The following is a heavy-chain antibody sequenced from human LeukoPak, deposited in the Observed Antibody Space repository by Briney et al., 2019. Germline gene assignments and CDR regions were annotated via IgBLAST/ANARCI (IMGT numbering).Heavy chain of an antibody. CDR1: GFTFSDYY. D-gene: IGHD3-3*01. Sequence: LRLSCAASGFTFSDYYMSWIRQPPGKGLEWIGYIYHSGITYYNPSLKSRVTMSLDRSKNQFSLKLTSVTAADTAVYYCARRVVAIFYFDYWGQGALVTVSS. CDR2: IYHSGIT. V-gene: IGHV4-30-2*01. J-gene: IGHJ4*02. CDR3: ARRVVAIFYFDY.